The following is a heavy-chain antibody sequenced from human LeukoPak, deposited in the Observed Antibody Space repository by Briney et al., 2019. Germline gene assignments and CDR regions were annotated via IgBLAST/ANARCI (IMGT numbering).Heavy chain of an antibody. V-gene: IGHV4-34*01. CDR2: INHSGST. J-gene: IGHJ3*02. CDR3: ARRSRGILSPFDI. Sequence: SETLSLTCAVHGGSFSGYYWSWIRQPPGKGLEWIGEINHSGSTNYNPSLKSRVTISVDTSKNQFSLKLSSVTAADTAVYYCARRSRGILSPFDICGQGTMVTVSS. CDR1: GGSFSGYY. D-gene: IGHD6-13*01.